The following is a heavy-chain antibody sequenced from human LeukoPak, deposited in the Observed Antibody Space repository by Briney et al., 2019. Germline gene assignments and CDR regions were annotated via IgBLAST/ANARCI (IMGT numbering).Heavy chain of an antibody. D-gene: IGHD5-18*01. CDR3: ASARGSNYGSLGD. V-gene: IGHV3-30*14. Sequence: RGSLRLSCAASGFSFSSYAMHWVRQAPGKGLEWVAVMSYDGSNKYYADSVKGRFTISRDNSKNTLYLQMNSLRAEDTAVYYCASARGSNYGSLGDWGQGTLVTVSS. CDR2: MSYDGSNK. J-gene: IGHJ4*02. CDR1: GFSFSSYA.